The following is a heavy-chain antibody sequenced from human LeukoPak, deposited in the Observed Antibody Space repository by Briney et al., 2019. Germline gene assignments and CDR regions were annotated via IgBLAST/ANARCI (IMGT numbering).Heavy chain of an antibody. Sequence: GGSLRLSCAASGFTFSTYSMNWVRQAPGKGLEWASSISSGSSYIYYADSVKGRFTISRDNAKNSLYLQMNSLRAEDTAVYYCARDLPRGYSYGYNYFEYWGQATLVTVSS. D-gene: IGHD5-18*01. CDR2: ISSGSSYI. CDR3: ARDLPRGYSYGYNYFEY. CDR1: GFTFSTYS. V-gene: IGHV3-21*01. J-gene: IGHJ4*02.